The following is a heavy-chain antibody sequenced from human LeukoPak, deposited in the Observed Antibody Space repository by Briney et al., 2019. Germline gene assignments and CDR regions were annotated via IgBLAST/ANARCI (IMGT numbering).Heavy chain of an antibody. CDR3: AKDDAWLQFGE. CDR2: ISDDGTKK. Sequence: GGSLRLSCAASGFSFNTFAMHWVRQAPHKGLEWVAVISDDGTKKYHADSVKGRFSISRDNSENTLYLQMEGLTHEDTAVYYCAKDDAWLQFGEWSQGTLVTVSS. V-gene: IGHV3-30*04. J-gene: IGHJ4*02. CDR1: GFSFNTFA. D-gene: IGHD3-10*01.